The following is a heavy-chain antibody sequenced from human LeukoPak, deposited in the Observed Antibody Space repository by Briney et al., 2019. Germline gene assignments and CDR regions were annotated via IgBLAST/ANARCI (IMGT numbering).Heavy chain of an antibody. Sequence: GGSLRLSCAASGFTFSSYSMNWVRQAPGKGLEWVSSISSSSSYIYYADSVKGRLTISRDNAKNSLYLQMNSLRAEDTAVYYCASVNSSGLWYFDYWGQGTLVTVSS. J-gene: IGHJ4*02. CDR3: ASVNSSGLWYFDY. CDR1: GFTFSSYS. CDR2: ISSSSSYI. V-gene: IGHV3-21*01. D-gene: IGHD6-19*01.